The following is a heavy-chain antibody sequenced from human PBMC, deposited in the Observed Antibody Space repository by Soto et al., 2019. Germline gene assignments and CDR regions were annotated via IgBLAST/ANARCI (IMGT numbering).Heavy chain of an antibody. D-gene: IGHD3-16*02. V-gene: IGHV3-7*03. J-gene: IGHJ4*02. Sequence: EVQLVESGGGLVQPGGSLRLSCAASGFTFSSYWMSWVRQAPGKGLEWVANIKQDGSEKYYVDSVKGRFTISRDNAKNSLYLQMNSLRAEDTAVYYCARDSYDYVWGSYRPTNDYWGQGTLVTVSS. CDR3: ARDSYDYVWGSYRPTNDY. CDR1: GFTFSSYW. CDR2: IKQDGSEK.